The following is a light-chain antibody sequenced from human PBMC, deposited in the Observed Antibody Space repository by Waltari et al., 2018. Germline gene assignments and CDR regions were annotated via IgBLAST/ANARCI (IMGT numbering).Light chain of an antibody. CDR2: GAS. J-gene: IGKJ2*01. Sequence: EILMTQSPATLSVSPGETATLSCRASQSISRNLACYQQKPGQAPRLLIYGASTRATGVPDKFSGSGSGTDFILTISSLQSEDLAVYYCQQYNNWRTFGQGTKLEIK. CDR3: QQYNNWRT. V-gene: IGKV3-15*01. CDR1: QSISRN.